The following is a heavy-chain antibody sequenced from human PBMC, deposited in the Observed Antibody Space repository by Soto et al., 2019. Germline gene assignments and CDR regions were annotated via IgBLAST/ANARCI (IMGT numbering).Heavy chain of an antibody. CDR1: GGSISSSSYH. J-gene: IGHJ5*02. V-gene: IGHV4-39*01. Sequence: SETLSLTCTVSGGSISSSSYHWGWIRQPPGKGLEWIGSIYYSGSTYYNPSLKSRVTISVDTSKNQFSLKLSSVTAADTAVYYCARLITINEIDPWGQGTLVTVSS. CDR2: IYYSGST. CDR3: ARLITINEIDP. D-gene: IGHD3-9*01.